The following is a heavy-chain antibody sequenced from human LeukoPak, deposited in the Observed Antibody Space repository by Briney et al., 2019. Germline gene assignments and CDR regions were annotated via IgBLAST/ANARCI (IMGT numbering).Heavy chain of an antibody. CDR1: GFTFSSYG. CDR3: ARGPDLYDSDRYFDY. D-gene: IGHD3-22*01. CDR2: ISYDGSNK. Sequence: AGGSLRLSCAASGFTFSSYGMHWVRQAPGKGLEWVAVISYDGSNKYYADSVKGRFTISRDNSKNTLYLQMNSLRGEDTAVYYCARGPDLYDSDRYFDYWGQGTLVTVSS. J-gene: IGHJ4*02. V-gene: IGHV3-30*03.